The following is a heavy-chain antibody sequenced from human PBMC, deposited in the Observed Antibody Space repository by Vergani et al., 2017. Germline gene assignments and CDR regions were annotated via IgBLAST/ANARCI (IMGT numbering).Heavy chain of an antibody. Sequence: EVQLVQSGAEVKKPGESLRISCKGSGYSFTSYWISWVRQMPGKGLEWMGRIDPSDSYTNYSPSFQGHVTISADKSISTAYLQWSSLKASDTAMYYCARQVAVAGKWWSTYYYYGMDVWGQGTTVTVSS. J-gene: IGHJ6*02. D-gene: IGHD6-19*01. V-gene: IGHV5-10-1*01. CDR1: GYSFTSYW. CDR2: IDPSDSYT. CDR3: ARQVAVAGKWWSTYYYYGMDV.